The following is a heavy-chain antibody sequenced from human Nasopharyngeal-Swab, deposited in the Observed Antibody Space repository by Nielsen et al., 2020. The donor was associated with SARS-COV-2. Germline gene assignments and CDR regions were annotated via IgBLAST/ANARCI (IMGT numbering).Heavy chain of an antibody. D-gene: IGHD2-2*01. CDR1: GGSFSGYY. CDR2: INHSGST. CDR3: ARERQLPQYYYYYYYMDV. V-gene: IGHV4-34*01. Sequence: SETLSLTCAVYGGSFSGYYWSWIRQPPGKGLEWIGEINHSGSTNYNPSLKSRVTISVDTSKNQFSLKLSSVTAADTAVYYCARERQLPQYYYYYYYMDVWGKGTTGTVSS. J-gene: IGHJ6*03.